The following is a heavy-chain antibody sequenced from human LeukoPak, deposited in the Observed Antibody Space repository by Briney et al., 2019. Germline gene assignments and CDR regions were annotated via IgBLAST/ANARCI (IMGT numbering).Heavy chain of an antibody. D-gene: IGHD6-13*01. V-gene: IGHV1-18*01. J-gene: IGHJ4*02. Sequence: ASVKVSCKASGHTFTSYGISWVRQAPGQGLEWMGWISAYNGNTNYAQKLQGRVTMTTDTSTSTAYMELRSLRSDDTAVYYCARVSRVYSSSWYDSYYFDYWGQGTLVTVSS. CDR1: GHTFTSYG. CDR2: ISAYNGNT. CDR3: ARVSRVYSSSWYDSYYFDY.